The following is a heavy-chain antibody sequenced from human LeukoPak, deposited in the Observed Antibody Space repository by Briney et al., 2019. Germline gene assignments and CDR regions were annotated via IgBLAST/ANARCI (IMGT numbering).Heavy chain of an antibody. Sequence: GESLKISCKGSGYSFTSYWIGWVRQMPGKGLEWMGIIYPGDSDTRYSPSFQGQVTISADKSISTAYLQWSSLKASDTAMYYCARHWGRIQLWLGIDYWGQGTLVTVSS. V-gene: IGHV5-51*01. CDR3: ARHWGRIQLWLGIDY. CDR1: GYSFTSYW. CDR2: IYPGDSDT. D-gene: IGHD5-18*01. J-gene: IGHJ4*02.